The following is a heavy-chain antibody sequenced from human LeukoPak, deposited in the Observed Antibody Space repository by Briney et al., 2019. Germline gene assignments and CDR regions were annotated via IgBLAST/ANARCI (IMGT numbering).Heavy chain of an antibody. CDR2: IYYSGRT. V-gene: IGHV4-59*01. CDR3: ARDRITRVRGALRYYGMDV. D-gene: IGHD3-10*01. J-gene: IGHJ6*04. Sequence: SETLSLTCTVSGGSISSYYWSWIRQPPGKGLEWIGYIYYSGRTKYNPSLKSRVTISVDTSKNQFSLKLNSVTAADTAVYYCARDRITRVRGALRYYGMDVWGKGTTVTVSS. CDR1: GGSISSYY.